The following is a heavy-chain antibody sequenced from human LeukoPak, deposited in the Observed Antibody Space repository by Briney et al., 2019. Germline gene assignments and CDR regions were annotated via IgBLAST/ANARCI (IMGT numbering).Heavy chain of an antibody. Sequence: GRSLRLSCAASGFTFSSYGMHWVRQAPGKGLEWVAFIWNDGSNKYYADSVKGRFTISRDNSKNTLYLQMNSLRAEDTAVYYCAVAYSSSGYYPVDYWGQGTLVTVSS. CDR3: AVAYSSSGYYPVDY. CDR1: GFTFSSYG. CDR2: IWNDGSNK. V-gene: IGHV3-30*02. D-gene: IGHD3-22*01. J-gene: IGHJ4*02.